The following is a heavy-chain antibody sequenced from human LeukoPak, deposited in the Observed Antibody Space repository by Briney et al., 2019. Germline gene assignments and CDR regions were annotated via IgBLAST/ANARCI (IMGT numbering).Heavy chain of an antibody. J-gene: IGHJ4*02. CDR3: ARSAPYIDY. CDR1: GFTFSSYS. CDR2: ISHSSSYI. D-gene: IGHD1-14*01. Sequence: PGGSLRLSCAASGFTFSSYSMNWVRQAPGKGLEWVSSISHSSSYIYYVDSVKGRFTISRDNAKNSLYLQMNSLRAEDTAVYYCARSAPYIDYWGQGTLVTVSS. V-gene: IGHV3-21*01.